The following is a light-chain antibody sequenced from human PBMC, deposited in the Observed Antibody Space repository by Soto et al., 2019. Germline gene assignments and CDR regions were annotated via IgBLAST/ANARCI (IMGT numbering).Light chain of an antibody. CDR2: DAS. J-gene: IGKJ5*01. Sequence: EIVLTQSPGTLSLSPGERATLSCRSSQSVSSSYLAWYQQKPGQAPRLLIYDASNRATGIPARFSGSGSGTDFTLTISRLEPEDFALYYCQHYTNSPITFGQGTRLEIK. CDR3: QHYTNSPIT. CDR1: QSVSSSY. V-gene: IGKV3-20*01.